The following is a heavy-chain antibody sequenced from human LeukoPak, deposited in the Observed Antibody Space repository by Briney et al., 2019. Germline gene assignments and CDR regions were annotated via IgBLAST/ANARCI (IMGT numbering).Heavy chain of an antibody. V-gene: IGHV1-2*02. CDR3: ARGGYSSSWYRDTR. CDR1: GYTFTGYY. J-gene: IGHJ4*02. D-gene: IGHD6-13*01. CDR2: INPNSGGT. Sequence: ASVKVSCKASGYTFTGYYMHWVRQAAGQGREWMGWINPNSGGTNYAQKFQGRVTMTRDTSISTAYMELSRLRSDDTAVYYCARGGYSSSWYRDTRWGQGTLVTVSS.